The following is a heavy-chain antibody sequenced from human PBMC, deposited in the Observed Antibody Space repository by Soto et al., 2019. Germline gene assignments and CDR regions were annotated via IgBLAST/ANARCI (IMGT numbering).Heavy chain of an antibody. CDR1: GYPFNTYY. J-gene: IGHJ5*01. CDR3: ARGGHIAVVTDSLDS. CDR2: IHPSGGGS. Sequence: ASVKVSCKSSGYPFNTYYLHWVRQAPGQGLEWMGMIHPSGGGSTYAQKFLGRVTMTMDSSTSTVFMELTSLRSADTAVYYCARGGHIAVVTDSLDSWS. V-gene: IGHV1-46*02. D-gene: IGHD2-21*02.